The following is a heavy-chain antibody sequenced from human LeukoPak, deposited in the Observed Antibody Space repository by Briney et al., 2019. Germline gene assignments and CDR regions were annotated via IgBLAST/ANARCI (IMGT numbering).Heavy chain of an antibody. Sequence: GASVKVSCKASGGTFSSYAISWVRQAPGQGLEWMGRIIPILGIANYAQKFQGRVTITADKSTSTAYMKLSSLRSEDTAVYYCARGIYSGYAQRDFDYWGQGTLVTVSS. J-gene: IGHJ4*02. D-gene: IGHD5-12*01. V-gene: IGHV1-69*04. CDR1: GGTFSSYA. CDR3: ARGIYSGYAQRDFDY. CDR2: IIPILGIA.